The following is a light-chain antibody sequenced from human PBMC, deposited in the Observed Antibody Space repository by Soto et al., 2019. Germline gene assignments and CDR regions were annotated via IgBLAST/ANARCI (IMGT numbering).Light chain of an antibody. CDR2: DAS. J-gene: IGKJ2*01. CDR1: QDISTY. V-gene: IGKV1-33*01. Sequence: DIQVTQSPSSLSASVGDRVTITCQASQDISTYLNWYQQKPGKAPRLLIYDASSLETGVPSRFSGGGSWTDFTFTISNLQPEDIATYHCQQYDCVPYTFGQGTKLEIK. CDR3: QQYDCVPYT.